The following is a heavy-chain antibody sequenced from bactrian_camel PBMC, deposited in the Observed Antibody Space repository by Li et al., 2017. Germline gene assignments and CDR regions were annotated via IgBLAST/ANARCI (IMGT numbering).Heavy chain of an antibody. CDR3: AALRGLVNLPLREDEYSW. CDR1: GYAYRGNP. J-gene: IGHJ4*01. D-gene: IGHD5*01. Sequence: EVQLVESGGGSVQAGGSLRLSCEASGYAYRGNPMGWFRQAPGKEREGVACIQTDGSASYADSVKGRFTLTQDTAKNTLYLDMNSLKPEDTAMYYCAALRGLVNLPLREDEYSWWGQGTQVTVS. V-gene: IGHV3S42*01. CDR2: IQTDGSA.